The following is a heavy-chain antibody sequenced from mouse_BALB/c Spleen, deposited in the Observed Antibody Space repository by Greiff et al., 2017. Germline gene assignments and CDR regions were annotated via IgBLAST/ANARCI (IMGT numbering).Heavy chain of an antibody. D-gene: IGHD2-4*01. J-gene: IGHJ2*01. Sequence: VHVKQSGPELEKPGASVKISCKASGYSFTGYNMNWVKQSNGKSLEWIGNIDPYYGGTSYNQKFKGKATLTVDKSSSTAYMQLKSLTSEDSAVYYCARGEIYYDYDVRYFDYWGQGTTLTVSS. CDR3: ARGEIYYDYDVRYFDY. V-gene: IGHV1-39*01. CDR1: GYSFTGYN. CDR2: IDPYYGGT.